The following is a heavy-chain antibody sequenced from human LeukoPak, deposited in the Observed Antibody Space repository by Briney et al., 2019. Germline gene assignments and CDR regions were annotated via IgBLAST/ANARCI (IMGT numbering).Heavy chain of an antibody. D-gene: IGHD3-3*01. Sequence: GESLRVSCAASGFTVSNNYMSWVRQVPGKGPEWVSGISGSGGSTYYADSVKGRFTISRDNSKNTLYLQMNSLRAEDTAVYYCAKILSAYYDFWSGYVGTWGQGTLVTVSS. V-gene: IGHV3-23*01. CDR2: ISGSGGST. CDR3: AKILSAYYDFWSGYVGT. J-gene: IGHJ4*02. CDR1: GFTVSNNY.